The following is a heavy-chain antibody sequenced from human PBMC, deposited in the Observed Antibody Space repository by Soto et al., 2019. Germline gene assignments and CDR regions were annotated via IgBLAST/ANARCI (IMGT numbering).Heavy chain of an antibody. J-gene: IGHJ4*02. V-gene: IGHV3-74*01. CDR3: ARKGAVAGFGY. CDR2: INSDGSST. CDR1: GFTFSSYW. Sequence: EVQLVESGGGLVQPGGSLRLSCAASGFTFSSYWLHWVRQAPGKGLVWLSRINSDGSSTNYADSVKGRFTISRDNAKSXXXXXXXXXXXXXTAXYYCARKGAVAGFGYWGQGTLVTVSS. D-gene: IGHD6-19*01.